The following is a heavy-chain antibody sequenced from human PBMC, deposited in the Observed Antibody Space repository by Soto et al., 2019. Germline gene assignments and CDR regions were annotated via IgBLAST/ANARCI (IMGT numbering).Heavy chain of an antibody. CDR2: IYYSGST. J-gene: IGHJ5*02. V-gene: IGHV4-59*02. D-gene: IGHD1-7*01. CDR3: ARGITETTGWFDP. Sequence: SETLSLTCTVSGGSVSSYYWSWIRQPPGKGLEWIGYIYYSGSTNYNPSLKSRVTISVDTSKNQFSLKLSSVTAADTAVYYCARGITETTGWFDPGGQETLVTVSS. CDR1: GGSVSSYY.